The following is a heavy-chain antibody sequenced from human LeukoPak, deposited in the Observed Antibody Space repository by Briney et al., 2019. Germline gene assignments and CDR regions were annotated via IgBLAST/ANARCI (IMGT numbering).Heavy chain of an antibody. V-gene: IGHV4-34*01. CDR1: GGSFSGYY. J-gene: IGHJ5*02. Sequence: SETLSLTCAVYGGSFSGYYWSWIRQPPGKGLEWIGEINHSGSTNYNPSLKSRVTISVDTSKNQFSLKLSSVTAADTAVYYCARQRSLWFGDRGMRFDPWGQGTLVTVSS. CDR3: ARQRSLWFGDRGMRFDP. D-gene: IGHD3-10*01. CDR2: INHSGST.